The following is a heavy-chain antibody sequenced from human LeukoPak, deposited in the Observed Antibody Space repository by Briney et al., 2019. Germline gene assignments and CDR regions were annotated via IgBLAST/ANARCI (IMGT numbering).Heavy chain of an antibody. V-gene: IGHV1-2*02. D-gene: IGHD2-2*01. Sequence: ASVKVSCKASGYTFTGYYMHWVRQAPGQGLEWMGWINPNSGGTNYAQKFQGRVTMTRDTSISTAYMELSRLRSDDTAVYYCARDPIVVVPAALNYMDVWGKGTTVTVFS. CDR1: GYTFTGYY. CDR3: ARDPIVVVPAALNYMDV. CDR2: INPNSGGT. J-gene: IGHJ6*03.